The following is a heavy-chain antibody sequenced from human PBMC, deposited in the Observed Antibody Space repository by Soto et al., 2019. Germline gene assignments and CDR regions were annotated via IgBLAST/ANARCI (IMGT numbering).Heavy chain of an antibody. CDR2: VYYTGST. J-gene: IGHJ5*02. CDR1: GVSIRSTDYY. V-gene: IGHV4-30-4*01. D-gene: IGHD2-21*02. Sequence: SETLSLTCTVSGVSIRSTDYYWSWIRQAPGKGLEWIGYVYYTGSTYYNPSLMSRLTTSVDTSKNQFSLKLTSVTAAETAVYYCVRTAREGAVAPHWFDRWGQGTQVTVSS. CDR3: VRTAREGAVAPHWFDR.